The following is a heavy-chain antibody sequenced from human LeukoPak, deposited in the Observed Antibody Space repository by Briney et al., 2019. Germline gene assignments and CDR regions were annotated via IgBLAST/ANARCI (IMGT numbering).Heavy chain of an antibody. CDR1: GGSISSGDYY. V-gene: IGHV4-30-4*01. CDR2: IYYSGST. J-gene: IGHJ3*02. Sequence: SETLSLTCTVSGGSISSGDYYWSWIRQPPGKGLEWIGYIYYSGSTYYNPSLKSRVTISVDTSKNQFSLKLSSVTAADTAVYYCARDLAGTTDIDAFDIWGQGTMVTVSS. D-gene: IGHD1-7*01. CDR3: ARDLAGTTDIDAFDI.